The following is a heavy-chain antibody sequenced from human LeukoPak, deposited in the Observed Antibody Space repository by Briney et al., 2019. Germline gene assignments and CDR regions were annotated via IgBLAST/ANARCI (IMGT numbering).Heavy chain of an antibody. CDR1: GGSFSGYY. CDR2: INYSGST. D-gene: IGHD3-10*01. Sequence: PSETLSLTCAVYGGSFSGYYWSWIRQPPGKGLEWIGEINYSGSTNYNPSLKSRVTISVDTSKNQFSLKLSSVTAADTAVYYCARGNYYGSGSYYHNWFDPWGQGTLVTVSS. CDR3: ARGNYYGSGSYYHNWFDP. J-gene: IGHJ5*02. V-gene: IGHV4-34*01.